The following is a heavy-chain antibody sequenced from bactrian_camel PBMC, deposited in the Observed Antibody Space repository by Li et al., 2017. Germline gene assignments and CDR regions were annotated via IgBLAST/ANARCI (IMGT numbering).Heavy chain of an antibody. CDR2: IDTRTGT. Sequence: VQLVESGGGSVRAGGSLRLSCAASGSTYSSYCMGWFRQAPGNEREGVARIDTRTGTSYADSVKGRFTISKDNAKNTLYLQMNSLKPEDTAEYYCAASMGRCIYMVYASRISGAAFAYWGQGTQVTVS. J-gene: IGHJ6*01. CDR3: AASMGRCIYMVYASRISGAAFAY. V-gene: IGHV3S26*01. D-gene: IGHD2*01. CDR1: GSTYSSYC.